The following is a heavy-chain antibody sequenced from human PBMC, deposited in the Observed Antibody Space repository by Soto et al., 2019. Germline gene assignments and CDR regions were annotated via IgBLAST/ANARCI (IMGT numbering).Heavy chain of an antibody. CDR2: MNTNSGNT. V-gene: IGHV1-8*01. J-gene: IGHJ4*02. CDR1: GYTFTSYD. Sequence: ASVKVSCKASGYTFTSYDINWVRQATGQGLEWMGWMNTNSGNTGYAQKFQGRVTMTSNTSISTAYMQLSSLRSEDTAVYYCTRGLPPSYDDHNFWGQGTLVTVSS. D-gene: IGHD5-12*01. CDR3: TRGLPPSYDDHNF.